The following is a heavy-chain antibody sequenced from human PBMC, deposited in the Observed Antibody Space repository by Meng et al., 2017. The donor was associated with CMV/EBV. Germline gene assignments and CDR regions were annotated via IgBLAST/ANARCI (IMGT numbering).Heavy chain of an antibody. D-gene: IGHD3-3*01. J-gene: IGHJ5*02. V-gene: IGHV3-30*02. CDR1: GFTFSSYG. CDR2: IRYDGSNK. Sequence: GESLKISCAASGFTFSSYGMHWVRQAPGKGLEWAAFIRYDGSNKYYADSVKGRFTISRDNSKNTLYLQMNSLRSDDTAVYYCARAEYDFWSGYYPPVDPWGQGTLVTVSS. CDR3: ARAEYDFWSGYYPPVDP.